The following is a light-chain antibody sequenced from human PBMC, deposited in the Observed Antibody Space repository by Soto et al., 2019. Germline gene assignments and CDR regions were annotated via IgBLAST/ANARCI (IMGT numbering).Light chain of an antibody. J-gene: IGKJ4*01. V-gene: IGKV3-11*01. CDR1: QSVSNS. CDR2: DAS. Sequence: EIVLTQSPATLSLSPGEGATLSCRASQSVSNSLAWYQQKPGQAPRLLIYDASTRATGVPARFSGSGSGADFTLTISGLEPEDFAVYYCQQRYTWPLAFGGGTKVEI. CDR3: QQRYTWPLA.